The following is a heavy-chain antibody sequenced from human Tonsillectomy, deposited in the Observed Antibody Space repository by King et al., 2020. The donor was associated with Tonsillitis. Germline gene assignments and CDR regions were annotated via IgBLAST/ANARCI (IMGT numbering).Heavy chain of an antibody. D-gene: IGHD6-6*01. CDR1: GFTFSGSA. CDR2: IRSKANSYAT. CDR3: TSHVYSSSAFDY. Sequence: VQLVESGGGLVQPGGSLRLSCAASGFTFSGSAIHWVRQASGKGLEWVGRIRSKANSYATAYAASVKGRFTIPRDDSKNTAYLQMNSLKTEDTAVYYCTSHVYSSSAFDYWGQGTLVTVSS. V-gene: IGHV3-73*01. J-gene: IGHJ4*02.